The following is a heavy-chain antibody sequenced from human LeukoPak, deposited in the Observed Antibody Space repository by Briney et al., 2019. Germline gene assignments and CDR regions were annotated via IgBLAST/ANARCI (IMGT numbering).Heavy chain of an antibody. D-gene: IGHD2-2*01. CDR1: GYTFTGYY. CDR2: INPNSGGT. V-gene: IGHV1-2*02. J-gene: IGHJ4*02. Sequence: GESLKISCKGSGYTFTGYYMHWVRQAPGQGLEWMGWINPNSGGTNYAQKFQGRVTMTRDTSISTAYMELSRLRSDDTAVYYCARATGVPAAPDYWGQGTLVTVSS. CDR3: ARATGVPAAPDY.